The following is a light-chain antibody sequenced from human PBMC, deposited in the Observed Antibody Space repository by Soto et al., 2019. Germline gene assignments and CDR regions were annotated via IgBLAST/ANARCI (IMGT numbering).Light chain of an antibody. J-gene: IGLJ1*01. CDR1: SSDIGAYNY. CDR3: SSYTSSSTYV. V-gene: IGLV2-8*01. CDR2: DVS. Sequence: QSALTQPPSASGSPGQSVTISCTGTSSDIGAYNYVSWYQQYPGKVPKLMIYDVSKRPSGVPDRFSGSKSGNTASLTISGLQAEDEADYYCSSYTSSSTYVFGTGTKVTVL.